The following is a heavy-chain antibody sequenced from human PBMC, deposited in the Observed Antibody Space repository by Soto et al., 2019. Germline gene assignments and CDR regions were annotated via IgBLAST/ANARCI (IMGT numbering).Heavy chain of an antibody. CDR2: IYYSGST. Sequence: PSETLSLTCTVSGDSISSYYWSWIRQPPGKGLERIGYIYYSGSTNYNPSLKSRLTILVDTSKNQFSLKLTSVTAADTAVYYCARVGVTGRREGWFAPWGQGTLVPVSS. J-gene: IGHJ5*02. CDR1: GDSISSYY. D-gene: IGHD1-20*01. CDR3: ARVGVTGRREGWFAP. V-gene: IGHV4-59*01.